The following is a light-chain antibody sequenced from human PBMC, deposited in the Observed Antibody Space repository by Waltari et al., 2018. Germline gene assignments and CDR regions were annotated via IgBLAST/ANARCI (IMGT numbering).Light chain of an antibody. CDR3: SSYAGTSTFYV. Sequence: QSALTQPPSASGSPGQSVTISCTGTSSDVGGYNYVSWYQKHPGKAPKLLLYEVTNRPSWVPVRCSGSKSGNTASLTVSGLQADDEADYYCSSYAGTSTFYVFGTGTEVTVL. CDR1: SSDVGGYNY. V-gene: IGLV2-8*01. CDR2: EVT. J-gene: IGLJ1*01.